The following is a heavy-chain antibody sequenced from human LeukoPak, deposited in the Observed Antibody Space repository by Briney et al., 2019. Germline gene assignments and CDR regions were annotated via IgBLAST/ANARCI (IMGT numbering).Heavy chain of an antibody. V-gene: IGHV3-33*01. D-gene: IGHD5-24*01. Sequence: PGGSLRLSCAASGFTFSRYGMHWVRQAPGKGLERVAIIWYDGSNKYYADSVKGRFTISRDNSKNTLDLQMTSLRADDTAVYYCAREGEMATTSGSYLDIWGQGTMVAASS. CDR1: GFTFSRYG. CDR3: AREGEMATTSGSYLDI. J-gene: IGHJ3*02. CDR2: IWYDGSNK.